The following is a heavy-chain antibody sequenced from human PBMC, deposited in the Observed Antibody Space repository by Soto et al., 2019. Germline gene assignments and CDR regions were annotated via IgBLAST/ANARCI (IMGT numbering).Heavy chain of an antibody. V-gene: IGHV3-11*01. J-gene: IGHJ6*02. Sequence: PGGSLRLSCAASGFSFSDYYMSWIRQAPGKGLEWVSYITSSGRTIYYADSVKGRFTISRDNAKNSLYLQMNSLRAEDTAVYYCARDSMITFGGVIGPGDVRGQGTTVTVSS. CDR2: ITSSGRTI. D-gene: IGHD3-16*02. CDR1: GFSFSDYY. CDR3: ARDSMITFGGVIGPGDV.